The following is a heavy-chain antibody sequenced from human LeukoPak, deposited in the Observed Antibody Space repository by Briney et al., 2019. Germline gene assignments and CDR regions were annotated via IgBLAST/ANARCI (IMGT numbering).Heavy chain of an antibody. V-gene: IGHV3-30*02. CDR1: GFTFSSYA. Sequence: GGSLRLSCAASGFTFSSYAMHWVRQAPGKGLEWMAFIRSDGSNKYYADSVKGRFTISRDNSKNTLYLQMNSLRAEDTAVYYCARAGPSSSWHQFDYWGQGTLVTVSS. CDR2: IRSDGSNK. CDR3: ARAGPSSSWHQFDY. J-gene: IGHJ4*02. D-gene: IGHD6-13*01.